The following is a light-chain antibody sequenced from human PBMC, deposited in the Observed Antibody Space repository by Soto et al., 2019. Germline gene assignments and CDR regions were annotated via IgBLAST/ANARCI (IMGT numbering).Light chain of an antibody. V-gene: IGLV2-14*01. Sequence: QSVLTQPASVSGSPGQSMTISCTGTSSDVGSYNYVSWYQQHPGKAPRLMIYASSNRPSGVSHRFSGSRSGNTASLTISGLQAKDEADYFCSSYTSGSTLYVFGSGTKVTVL. CDR3: SSYTSGSTLYV. J-gene: IGLJ1*01. CDR2: ASS. CDR1: SSDVGSYNY.